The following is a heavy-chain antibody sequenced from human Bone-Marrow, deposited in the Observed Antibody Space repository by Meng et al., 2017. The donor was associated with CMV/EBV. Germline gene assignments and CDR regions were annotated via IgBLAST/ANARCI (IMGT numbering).Heavy chain of an antibody. CDR1: GGSITSPNYY. Sequence: SETLSLTCTVSGGSITSPNYYWGWIRQPPGKGLEWIGSIYYSGSTFYNPSLKSRLTISVDTSKTHFSLKLSSVTTADTAVYFCARVCYDFWSTFCAFDIWGQGPMVTVSS. CDR2: IYYSGST. V-gene: IGHV4-39*07. CDR3: ARVCYDFWSTFCAFDI. J-gene: IGHJ3*02. D-gene: IGHD3-3*01.